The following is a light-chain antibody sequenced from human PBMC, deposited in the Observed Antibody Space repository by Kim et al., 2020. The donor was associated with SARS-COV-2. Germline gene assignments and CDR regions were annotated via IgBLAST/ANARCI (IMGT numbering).Light chain of an antibody. Sequence: DIQMTQSPSSLSASVGDRVTITCRASQDISRYLNWYQQKPGKAPKLLIYTACSLQSGVPSRFTGSGSETDFTLTISSLQPEDFATYYCQQTYSASRTFGQGTKVDIK. CDR1: QDISRY. J-gene: IGKJ1*01. CDR2: TAC. CDR3: QQTYSASRT. V-gene: IGKV1-39*01.